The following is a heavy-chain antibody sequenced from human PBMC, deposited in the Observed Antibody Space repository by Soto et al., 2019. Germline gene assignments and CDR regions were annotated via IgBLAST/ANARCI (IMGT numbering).Heavy chain of an antibody. CDR3: ARDGTSSPFTYYYGMDV. Sequence: QVQLQESGPGLVKPSQTLSLTCTVSGGSISSGGYYWSWIRQHPGKALEGIGYIYYSGSTYYNPSLKSRVTISVDTSKNQFSLKLSSVTAADTAVYYCARDGTSSPFTYYYGMDVWGQGTTVTVSS. V-gene: IGHV4-31*03. D-gene: IGHD1-26*01. CDR2: IYYSGST. J-gene: IGHJ6*02. CDR1: GGSISSGGYY.